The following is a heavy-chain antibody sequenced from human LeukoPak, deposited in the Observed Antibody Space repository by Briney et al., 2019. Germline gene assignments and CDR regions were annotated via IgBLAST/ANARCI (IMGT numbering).Heavy chain of an antibody. CDR1: GFTFSSYG. D-gene: IGHD1-14*01. V-gene: IGHV3-23*01. Sequence: GGTLRLSCAASGFTFSSYGMSWVRQAPGKGLEWVSAISGSGGSTYYADSVKGRFTISRDNSQSTLYLQMSSLRGEDTAVYYCARDPRGPTGNDHNGRDSFDFWGQGALVTVSS. CDR2: ISGSGGST. CDR3: ARDPRGPTGNDHNGRDSFDF. J-gene: IGHJ4*02.